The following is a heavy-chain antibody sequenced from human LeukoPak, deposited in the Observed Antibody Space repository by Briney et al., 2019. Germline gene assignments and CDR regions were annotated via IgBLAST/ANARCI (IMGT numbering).Heavy chain of an antibody. CDR1: GGFVDDYT. V-gene: IGHV4-4*09. Sequence: SETLSLTCSVSGGFVDDYTWTWIRQPPGKGLELMGYIHSTGSSNHKPSLRSRVTMSADTSKNEVSLSLRSVTATNTAVYYCARVARAAAAGIAHCDYWGQGKLVTVSS. CDR3: ARVARAAAAGIAHCDY. D-gene: IGHD6-13*01. J-gene: IGHJ4*02. CDR2: IHSTGSS.